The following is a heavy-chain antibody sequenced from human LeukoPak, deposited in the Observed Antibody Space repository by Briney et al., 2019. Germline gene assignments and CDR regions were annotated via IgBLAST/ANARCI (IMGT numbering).Heavy chain of an antibody. CDR1: GGSFSGYY. CDR3: ARGGYYGSGNDFRFDP. V-gene: IGHV4-34*01. D-gene: IGHD3-10*01. J-gene: IGHJ5*02. Sequence: SETLSLTCAVYGGSFSGYYWTWIRQPPGKGLEWIGEINHSGSTNYNPSLKSRVTISVDTSKNQFSLKLSSVTAADTAVYYCARGGYYGSGNDFRFDPWGQGTLVTVSS. CDR2: INHSGST.